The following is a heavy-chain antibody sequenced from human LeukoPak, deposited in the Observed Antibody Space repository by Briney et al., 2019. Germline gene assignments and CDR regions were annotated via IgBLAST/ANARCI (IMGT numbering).Heavy chain of an antibody. Sequence: ASVKVSCKAAGGSFSTHAIIWVRQAPGQGLEWMGGIIPVLGTTNSAQRFQDRPSLTANESTGTAYMELTSLRPEDSAVYYCGASTVTVTYYYMAVWGKGTTITVSS. CDR2: IIPVLGTT. J-gene: IGHJ6*03. CDR3: GASTVTVTYYYMAV. V-gene: IGHV1-69*13. CDR1: GGSFSTHA. D-gene: IGHD2-21*02.